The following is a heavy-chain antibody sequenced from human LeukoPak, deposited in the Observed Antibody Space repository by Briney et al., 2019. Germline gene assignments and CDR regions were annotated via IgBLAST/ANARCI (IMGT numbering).Heavy chain of an antibody. D-gene: IGHD6-13*01. V-gene: IGHV1-2*06. CDR3: AREFGGRSKTAGAAAGGLGGRWFDP. J-gene: IGHJ5*02. CDR1: GYTFTSYD. Sequence: GASVKVSCKASGYTFTSYDINWVRQAPGQGLEWMGRINPNSGGTNYAQKFQGRVIMTRDTSISTAYMELSRLRSDDTAVYYCAREFGGRSKTAGAAAGGLGGRWFDPWGQGTLVTVSS. CDR2: INPNSGGT.